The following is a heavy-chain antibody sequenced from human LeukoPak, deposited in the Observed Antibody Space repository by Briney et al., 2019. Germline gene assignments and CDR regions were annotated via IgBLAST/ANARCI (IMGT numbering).Heavy chain of an antibody. CDR2: IYSGGST. Sequence: GGSLRLSCAASGFTVSSNYMSWVRQAPGKGLEWVSVIYSGGSTYYADSVKGRSTISRDNSKNTLYLQMNSLRAEDTAVYYCARDDYGDYYYYGMDVWGQGTTVTVSS. CDR3: ARDDYGDYYYYGMDV. J-gene: IGHJ6*02. V-gene: IGHV3-53*01. D-gene: IGHD4-17*01. CDR1: GFTVSSNY.